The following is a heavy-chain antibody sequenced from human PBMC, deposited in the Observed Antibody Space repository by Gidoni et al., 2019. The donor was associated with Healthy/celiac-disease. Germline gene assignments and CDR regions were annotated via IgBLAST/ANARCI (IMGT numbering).Heavy chain of an antibody. V-gene: IGHV3-21*01. D-gene: IGHD7-27*01. J-gene: IGHJ4*02. CDR1: GCTYSSYS. Sequence: EVQWVEAWGGLATPVGSLRRDCAACGCTYSSYSLNWVRQAPGKGLAGISSISSSSTSIYYSDSVKGRFPISSDHAKNALSLQMNRLIAEDTAVYYCARDFLTGALHFYYWGQGTLVTVSS. CDR2: ISSSSTSI. CDR3: ARDFLTGALHFYY.